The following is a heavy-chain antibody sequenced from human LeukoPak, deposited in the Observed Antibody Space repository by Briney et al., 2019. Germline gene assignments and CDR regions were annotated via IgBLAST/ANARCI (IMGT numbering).Heavy chain of an antibody. J-gene: IGHJ4*02. D-gene: IGHD1-26*01. V-gene: IGHV1-24*01. CDR2: FDPEDGET. CDR1: GYTLTELS. CDR3: AKAEYDDRGTYLDFDY. Sequence: GASVKVSCKVSGYTLTELSMHWVRQAPGKGLEWMGGFDPEDGETIYAQKFQGRVTMTEDTSTDTAYMELSSLRSEDTAVYYCAKAEYDDRGTYLDFDYWGQGTLVTVSS.